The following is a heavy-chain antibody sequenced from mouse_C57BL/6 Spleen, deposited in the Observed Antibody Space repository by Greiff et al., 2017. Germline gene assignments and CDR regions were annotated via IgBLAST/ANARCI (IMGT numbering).Heavy chain of an antibody. J-gene: IGHJ2*01. CDR2: ISSGSSTI. CDR3: ARDSGTSYFDY. D-gene: IGHD4-1*01. V-gene: IGHV5-17*01. Sequence: EVQGVESGGGLVKPGGSLKLSCAASGFTFSDYGMHWVRQAPEQGLEWVAYISSGSSTIYYADTVKGRSTISRDNAKNTLFLQMSSLRSEDTAMYYCARDSGTSYFDYWGQGTTLTVSS. CDR1: GFTFSDYG.